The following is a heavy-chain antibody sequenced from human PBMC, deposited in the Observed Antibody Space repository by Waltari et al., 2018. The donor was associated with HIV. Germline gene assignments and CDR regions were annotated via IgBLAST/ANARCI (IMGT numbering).Heavy chain of an antibody. Sequence: QVHLQESGPGLVKPSETLSLTCTVSGGSISTYYWSWIRQSPGKGLEWIGYIYYSGSTNYNAPLQRRVTISVDTSKNQFSLKLNSVTAADTAVYYCARIKPVGAVAGPFDYWGQGTLVTVSS. CDR2: IYYSGST. V-gene: IGHV4-59*01. J-gene: IGHJ4*02. CDR3: ARIKPVGAVAGPFDY. D-gene: IGHD6-19*01. CDR1: GGSISTYY.